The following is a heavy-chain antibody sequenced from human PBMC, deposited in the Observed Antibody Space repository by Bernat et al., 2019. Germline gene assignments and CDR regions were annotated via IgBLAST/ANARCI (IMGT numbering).Heavy chain of an antibody. CDR2: ISYDGSNK. V-gene: IGHV3-30-3*01. D-gene: IGHD3-10*01. CDR3: GRDYGSGAFDY. J-gene: IGHJ4*02. Sequence: QVQLVESGGGVVQPGRSLRLSCAASGFTFSSYAMHWVRQAPGKGLAWVAVISYDGSNKYYADSVKGRFTSSRDNSKNTLYRQMNSLRAEDTAVYYCGRDYGSGAFDYWGQGTLVTVSS. CDR1: GFTFSSYA.